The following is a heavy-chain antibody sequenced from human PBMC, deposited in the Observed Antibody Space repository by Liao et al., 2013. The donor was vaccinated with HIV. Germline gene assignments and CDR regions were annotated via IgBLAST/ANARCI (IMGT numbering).Heavy chain of an antibody. CDR1: GGSISSSTYY. CDR3: AREGGDRLDF. CDR2: MSYTGST. V-gene: IGHV4-39*07. J-gene: IGHJ4*02. D-gene: IGHD2-21*01. Sequence: QLQLQESGPGRVKPSETLSLTCTVSGGSISSSTYYWAWIRQPPGKGLEWIGSMSYTGSTFHNPSLKSRVAISVDTSKNQFSLKLRSVTAADTAVYYCAREGGDRLDFWGQGTLVTVSS.